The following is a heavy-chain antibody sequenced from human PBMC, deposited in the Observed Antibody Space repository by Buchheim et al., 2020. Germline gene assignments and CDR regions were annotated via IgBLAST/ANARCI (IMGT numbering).Heavy chain of an antibody. Sequence: QLQLQESGPGLVKPSETLSLTCTVSGGSISSSSYYWGWIRQPPGKGLEWIGSIYYSGSTYYNPSLKSRVTISVAPSMNQFSLKLSSVTAADTAVYYCARLLGVFGMDVWGQGTT. D-gene: IGHD3-16*01. CDR1: GGSISSSSYY. J-gene: IGHJ6*02. CDR2: IYYSGST. CDR3: ARLLGVFGMDV. V-gene: IGHV4-39*01.